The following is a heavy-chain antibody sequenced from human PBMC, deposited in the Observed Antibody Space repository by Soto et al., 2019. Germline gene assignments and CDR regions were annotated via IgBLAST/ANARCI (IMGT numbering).Heavy chain of an antibody. J-gene: IGHJ3*02. Sequence: EVQLLESGGGLVQPGGSLRLSCAASGFTFSSYAMSWVRQAPGKGLEWVSAISGSGGSTYYADSVKGRFTISRDNSKNSMYLQKTRKIAEDTVVYYGASHFKDCGGYCDFGACDIGVQGTMVTVSS. D-gene: IGHD2-21*02. V-gene: IGHV3-23*01. CDR3: ASHFKDCGGYCDFGACDI. CDR1: GFTFSSYA. CDR2: ISGSGGST.